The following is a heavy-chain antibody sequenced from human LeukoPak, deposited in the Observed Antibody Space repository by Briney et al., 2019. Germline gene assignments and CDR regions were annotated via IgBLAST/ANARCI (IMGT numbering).Heavy chain of an antibody. CDR2: MNEDGSEK. CDR3: ATYSHWVAGDV. CDR1: GFTFSKSW. D-gene: IGHD3-16*01. J-gene: IGHJ6*02. Sequence: GGSLRLSCAASGFTFSKSWMSWVRQAPGEGLEWVANMNEDGSEKDYVDSVKGRFTISRDNARKSLYLQMSSLRAEDTAVYYCATYSHWVAGDVWGQGTTVTVSS. V-gene: IGHV3-7*01.